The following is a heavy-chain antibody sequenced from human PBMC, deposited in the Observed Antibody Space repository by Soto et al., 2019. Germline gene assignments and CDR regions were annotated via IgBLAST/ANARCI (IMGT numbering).Heavy chain of an antibody. CDR1: GGPFSSYA. J-gene: IGHJ5*02. V-gene: IGHV1-69*01. D-gene: IGHD1-7*01. Sequence: VKVSCKASGGPFSSYAIIWVRQAPGQGLEWMGGIIPIFGTANYAQKFQGRVTITADESTSTAYMELSSLRSEDTAVYYCARRDNWNSNWFDPWGQGTLVTVSS. CDR2: IIPIFGTA. CDR3: ARRDNWNSNWFDP.